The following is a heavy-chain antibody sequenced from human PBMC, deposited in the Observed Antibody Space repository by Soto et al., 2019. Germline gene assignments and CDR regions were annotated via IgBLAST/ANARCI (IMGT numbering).Heavy chain of an antibody. CDR1: SGSISSSSYY. Sequence: PSETLSLTCAVSSGSISSSSYYWGWIRQPPGKGLEWIGSIYYSGSTYYNPSLKSRVTISVDTSKNQFSLKLSSVTAADTAVYYCATHCQGDSSTSCWYDYYYYYMDVWGKGTTVTVSS. CDR2: IYYSGST. J-gene: IGHJ6*03. CDR3: ATHCQGDSSTSCWYDYYYYYMDV. V-gene: IGHV4-39*01. D-gene: IGHD2-2*01.